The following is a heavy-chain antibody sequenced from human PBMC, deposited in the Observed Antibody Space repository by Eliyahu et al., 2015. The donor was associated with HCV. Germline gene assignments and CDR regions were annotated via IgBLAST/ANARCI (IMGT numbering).Heavy chain of an antibody. J-gene: IGHJ6*02. CDR3: ARGSIISTFGVVGGMDV. CDR2: ISSSSSYI. D-gene: IGHD3-3*01. CDR1: GFXFXXYX. Sequence: EVQLVESGGGLVKPGGSLRLSCAASGFXFXXYXMNWVRQAPGKGLEWVSSISSSSSYIYYADSVKGRFTISRDNAKNSLYLQMNSLRAEDTAVYYCARGSIISTFGVVGGMDVWGQGTTVTVSS. V-gene: IGHV3-21*01.